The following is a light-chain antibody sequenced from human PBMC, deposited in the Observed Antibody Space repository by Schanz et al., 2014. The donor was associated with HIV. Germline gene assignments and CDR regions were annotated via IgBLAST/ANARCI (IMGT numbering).Light chain of an antibody. CDR2: GNS. J-gene: IGLJ3*02. V-gene: IGLV1-40*01. CDR1: SSNIGAGYD. CDR3: ATWDDSLDGWV. Sequence: QSVLTQPPSVSGAPGQRVTISCTGSSSNIGAGYDVHWYPQLPGTAPKLLIYGNSNRPSGVPDRFSGSQSGTSASLAISGLQSEDESDFFCATWDDSLDGWVFGGGTKLTVL.